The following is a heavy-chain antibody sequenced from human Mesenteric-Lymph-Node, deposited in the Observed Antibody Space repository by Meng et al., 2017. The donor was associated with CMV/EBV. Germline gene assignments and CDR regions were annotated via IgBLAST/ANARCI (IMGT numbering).Heavy chain of an antibody. J-gene: IGHJ4*02. CDR3: ASSAYYYRLDS. CDR2: IYYSGAN. CDR1: AGYINSGGYY. V-gene: IGHV4-31*03. D-gene: IGHD3-22*01. Sequence: TCTVSAGYINSGGYYWTWVRQHPEKGLEWLGYIYYSGANYYNPSLKGRLTISRDTSKNQFSLRLDSVTAADTAIYYCASSAYYYRLDSWGQGTLVTVSS.